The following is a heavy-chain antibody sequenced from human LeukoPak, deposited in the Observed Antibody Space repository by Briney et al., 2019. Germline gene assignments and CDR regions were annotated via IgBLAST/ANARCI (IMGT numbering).Heavy chain of an antibody. J-gene: IGHJ4*02. V-gene: IGHV3-21*01. Sequence: PGGSLRVSCAATGFSFCSYSMNWVRQAPGKGLPLVSSISSSSSYIYYADSVKGRFTISRDNAKNSLYLQMNSLRAEDTAVYYCARDRGRGGNSSDYWGQGTLVTVSS. CDR3: ARDRGRGGNSSDY. D-gene: IGHD4-23*01. CDR1: GFSFCSYS. CDR2: ISSSSSYI.